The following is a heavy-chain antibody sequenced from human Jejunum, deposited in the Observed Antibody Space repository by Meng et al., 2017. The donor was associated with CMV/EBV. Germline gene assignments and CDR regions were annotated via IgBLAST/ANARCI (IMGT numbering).Heavy chain of an antibody. CDR2: ISAYNGNT. D-gene: IGHD1-26*01. Sequence: QAQLVQAWGEVKKPGASVNVSCKASGYTFTNYGITWVRQAPGQGLEWMGWISAYNGNTNYAQTLQGRLTMTTDTSTSTAYMELRSLRSDDTAVYYCARVEVGITSGDYWGQGTLVTVSS. V-gene: IGHV1-18*01. CDR3: ARVEVGITSGDY. CDR1: GYTFTNYG. J-gene: IGHJ4*02.